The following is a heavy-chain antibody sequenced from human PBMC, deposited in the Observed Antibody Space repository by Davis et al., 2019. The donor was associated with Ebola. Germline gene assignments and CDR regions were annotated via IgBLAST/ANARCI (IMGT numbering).Heavy chain of an antibody. J-gene: IGHJ5*02. V-gene: IGHV3-7*01. CDR2: IKQDGSEK. CDR3: AREGYCSSTSCYTVNWFDP. D-gene: IGHD2-2*02. CDR1: GFTFSSYW. Sequence: GESLKISCAASGFTFSSYWMSWVRQAPGKGLEWVANIKQDGSEKHYVDSVKGRFTISRDNAKNSLYLQMNSLRAEDTAVYYCAREGYCSSTSCYTVNWFDPWGQGTLVTVSS.